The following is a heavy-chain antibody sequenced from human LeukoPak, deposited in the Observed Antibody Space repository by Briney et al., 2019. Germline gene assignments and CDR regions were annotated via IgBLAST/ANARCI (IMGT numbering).Heavy chain of an antibody. CDR2: ISGDGSVT. CDR3: ARYSSSTGGASYYLDY. D-gene: IGHD6-6*01. CDR1: GFTLRNYW. J-gene: IGHJ4*01. Sequence: GGSQRLSCTASGFTLRNYWMHWVRQVPGKRLVWVSRISGDGSVTNYADSVQGRFTISRDNAKNTLYLQIDSLRSEDTAVYYCARYSSSTGGASYYLDYWGHGTLVTVSS. V-gene: IGHV3-74*01.